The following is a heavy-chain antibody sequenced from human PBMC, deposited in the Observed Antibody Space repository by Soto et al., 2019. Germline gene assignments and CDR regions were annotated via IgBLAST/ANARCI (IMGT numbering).Heavy chain of an antibody. V-gene: IGHV3-74*01. D-gene: IGHD2-2*01. CDR2: IDGVGTGT. CDR1: GFTFTNYW. Sequence: EVQLVQSGGGSVKRGGSLRLSCAASGFTFTNYWMHWVRQVPGKGLGWVSRIDGVGTGTSYSDSVRGRVTISRDNAESILYLQMGSRRAEDTAVYYCTTVVEYWGPGKRVTVPS. J-gene: IGHJ4*02. CDR3: TTVVEY.